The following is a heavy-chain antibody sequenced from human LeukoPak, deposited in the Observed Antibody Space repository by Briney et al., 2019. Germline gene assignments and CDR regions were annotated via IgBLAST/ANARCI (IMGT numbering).Heavy chain of an antibody. Sequence: ASVKVSCKASGGTFSSYAISWVRQAPGQGLEWMGGIIPIFGTANYAQKFQGRVTITADESTSTAYMELSSLRSEDTAVYYCARALERELRDAFDIWGQGTMVTVSS. CDR2: IIPIFGTA. D-gene: IGHD1-26*01. CDR1: GGTFSSYA. V-gene: IGHV1-69*01. J-gene: IGHJ3*02. CDR3: ARALERELRDAFDI.